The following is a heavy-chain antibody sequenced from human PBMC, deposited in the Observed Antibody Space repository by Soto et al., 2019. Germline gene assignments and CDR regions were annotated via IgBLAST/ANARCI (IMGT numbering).Heavy chain of an antibody. D-gene: IGHD3-3*01. CDR1: GFTFSSYG. Sequence: QVQLVESGGGVVQPGRSLRLSCAASGFTFSSYGMHWVRQAPGKGLEWVAVISYDGSNKYYADSVKGRFTISRDNSKNTLYLQMNSLRAEDTAVYYCAEDHITSHDYWGQGTLVTVSS. CDR3: AEDHITSHDY. CDR2: ISYDGSNK. J-gene: IGHJ4*02. V-gene: IGHV3-30*18.